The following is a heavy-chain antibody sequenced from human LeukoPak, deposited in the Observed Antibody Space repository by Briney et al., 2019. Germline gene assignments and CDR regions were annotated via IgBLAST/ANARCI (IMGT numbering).Heavy chain of an antibody. V-gene: IGHV1-18*01. D-gene: IGHD2-2*01. Sequence: ASVKVSCKASGYTFTSYGISWVRQAPGQGLEWMGWISAYNGNTNYAQKLQGRVTMTTDTSTSTAYMELRSLRSDDTAVYYCAKDLGSLGYCSSTSCSDYWGQGTLVTVSS. CDR2: ISAYNGNT. J-gene: IGHJ4*02. CDR3: AKDLGSLGYCSSTSCSDY. CDR1: GYTFTSYG.